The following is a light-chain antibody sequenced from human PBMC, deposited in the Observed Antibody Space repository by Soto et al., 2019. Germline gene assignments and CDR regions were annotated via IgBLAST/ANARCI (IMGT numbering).Light chain of an antibody. CDR1: QSVSNNY. Sequence: EIVLTQSPGTLSLSPGERATLSCRASQSVSNNYLAWYQQKPGQAPRLLIYGASNRATGIPDRFSGSGSGTDFTLTISRLEPEDFAVYYCQQYGSSAWTFGQGTRLEIK. CDR3: QQYGSSAWT. CDR2: GAS. V-gene: IGKV3-20*01. J-gene: IGKJ5*01.